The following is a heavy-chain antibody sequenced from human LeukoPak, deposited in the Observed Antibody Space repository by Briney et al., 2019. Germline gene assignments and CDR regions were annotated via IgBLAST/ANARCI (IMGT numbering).Heavy chain of an antibody. V-gene: IGHV1-2*02. Sequence: ASVKVSCKASGYTFTGYYMHWVRQAPGQGLEWMGWINPNSGGTNYAQKFLGRVTMTRDTSTSTVYMELSSLRSEDTAVYYCARGGGLGGFDPWGQGTLVTVSS. CDR1: GYTFTGYY. D-gene: IGHD2-15*01. J-gene: IGHJ5*02. CDR2: INPNSGGT. CDR3: ARGGGLGGFDP.